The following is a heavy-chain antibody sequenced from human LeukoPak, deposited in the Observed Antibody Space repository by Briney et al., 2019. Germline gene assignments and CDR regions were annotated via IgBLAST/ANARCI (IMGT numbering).Heavy chain of an antibody. J-gene: IGHJ4*02. Sequence: PSETLSLTCSVSRYSISSGYYWAWIRQPPGKGLEWIGSIYYSGSTYYNPSLKSRVTISVDTSKNQFSLKLSSVTAADTAVYYCARDLYYYDSSGFRHYFDYWGQGTLVTVSS. V-gene: IGHV4-38-2*02. CDR2: IYYSGST. CDR3: ARDLYYYDSSGFRHYFDY. D-gene: IGHD3-22*01. CDR1: RYSISSGYY.